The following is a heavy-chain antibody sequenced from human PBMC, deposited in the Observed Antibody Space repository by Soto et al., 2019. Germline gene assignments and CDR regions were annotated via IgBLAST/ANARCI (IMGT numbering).Heavy chain of an antibody. V-gene: IGHV3-23*01. D-gene: IGHD1-7*01. CDR3: AKERERAGTTDFEY. CDR1: GFTFCNCV. CDR2: ITTNGHT. Sequence: GSLRLSCETSGFTFCNCVMAWVRQPPGKRLEWVSVITTNGHTAYADSVKGRFTISRDNSKNTAYLQMNSLRAEDTAVYYCAKERERAGTTDFEYWGQGTLVTVSS. J-gene: IGHJ4*02.